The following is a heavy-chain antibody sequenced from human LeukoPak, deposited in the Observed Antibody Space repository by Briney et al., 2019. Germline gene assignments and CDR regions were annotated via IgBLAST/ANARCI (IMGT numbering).Heavy chain of an antibody. V-gene: IGHV7-4-1*02. CDR2: INTNTGNP. CDR1: GYTFTSYA. J-gene: IGHJ4*02. Sequence: GASVKVSCKASGYTFTSYAMNWVRQAPGQGLEWMGWINTNTGNPTYAQGFTGRFVFSLDTSVSTAYLQISSLKAEDTAVYYCARDPGDPMTTVTPSDDYWGQGTLVTVSS. D-gene: IGHD4-17*01. CDR3: ARDPGDPMTTVTPSDDY.